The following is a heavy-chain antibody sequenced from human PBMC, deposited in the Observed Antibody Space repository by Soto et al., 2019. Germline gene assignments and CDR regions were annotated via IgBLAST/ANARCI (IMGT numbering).Heavy chain of an antibody. J-gene: IGHJ2*01. CDR1: AFTFRNYW. Sequence: PGGSLRLSCAASAFTFRNYWMTWVRQAPGKGLEWVANIKEDGSEGYYVDSVRGRFTISRDNAKNSLYLQMNSLRAEDTAVYYCVRVILELRKRYFDLWGRGTLVTVSS. V-gene: IGHV3-7*01. CDR2: IKEDGSEG. CDR3: VRVILELRKRYFDL. D-gene: IGHD1-26*01.